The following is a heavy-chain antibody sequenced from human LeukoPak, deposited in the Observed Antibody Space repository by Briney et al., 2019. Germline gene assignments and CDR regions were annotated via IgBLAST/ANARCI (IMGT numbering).Heavy chain of an antibody. D-gene: IGHD2-15*01. CDR3: ARGSYCSDGNCYHNWFDP. Sequence: ASVKVSCKASGDTFTGYYMHWVRQAPGQGPEWMGWINPNSGGTDYAQKFQGRVTMTRDTSINTAYMEVISLRPDDTAVYYCARGSYCSDGNCYHNWFDPWGQGTLVIVSS. CDR1: GDTFTGYY. CDR2: INPNSGGT. J-gene: IGHJ5*02. V-gene: IGHV1-2*02.